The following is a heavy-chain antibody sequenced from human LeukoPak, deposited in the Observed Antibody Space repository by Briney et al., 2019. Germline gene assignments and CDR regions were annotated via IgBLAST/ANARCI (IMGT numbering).Heavy chain of an antibody. CDR2: ISGSGGST. V-gene: IGHV3-23*01. D-gene: IGHD3-9*01. CDR3: AKGYDILTNFDY. Sequence: QPGGSLRLSCAASGFTFSSYAMSWVRQAPGKGLEWVSAISGSGGSTYYADSVKGRFTIFRDNSKNTLYLQMNSLRAEDTAVYYCAKGYDILTNFDYWGQGTLVTVSS. CDR1: GFTFSSYA. J-gene: IGHJ4*02.